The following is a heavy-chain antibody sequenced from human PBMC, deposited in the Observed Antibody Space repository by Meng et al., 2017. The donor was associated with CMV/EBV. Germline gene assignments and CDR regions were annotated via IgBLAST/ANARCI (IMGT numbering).Heavy chain of an antibody. D-gene: IGHD3-22*01. CDR3: ARRGTYYYDSSGYYTPHSGMDV. CDR2: MNPNSGNT. CDR1: GYTFTSYD. Sequence: ASVKVSCKASGYTFTSYDINWVRQATGQGLEWMGWMNPNSGNTGYAQKFQGRVTITRNTSISTAYMELSSLRSEDTAMYYCARRGTYYYDSSGYYTPHSGMDVWGQGTTVTVSS. V-gene: IGHV1-8*03. J-gene: IGHJ6*02.